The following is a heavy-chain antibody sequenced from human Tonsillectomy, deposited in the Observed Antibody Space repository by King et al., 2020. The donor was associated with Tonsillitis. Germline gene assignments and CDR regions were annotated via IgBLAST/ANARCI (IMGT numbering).Heavy chain of an antibody. CDR1: GGSMTSHY. Sequence: LQLQESGPGLVKPSETLSLTCTVSGGSMTSHYWNWIRQSPGKGLEWIGFIHYGGSTKYNPSLNSRVTISIDRSENQFSLKLTSVTAADTAVYYCARGGAPTGAVSFDLWGQGRMVTVSS. D-gene: IGHD1-26*01. V-gene: IGHV4-59*11. J-gene: IGHJ3*01. CDR3: ARGGAPTGAVSFDL. CDR2: IHYGGST.